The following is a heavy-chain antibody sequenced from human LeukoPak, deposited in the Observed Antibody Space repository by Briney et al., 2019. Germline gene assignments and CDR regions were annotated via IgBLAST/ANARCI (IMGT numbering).Heavy chain of an antibody. J-gene: IGHJ4*02. CDR3: ARDYGGY. CDR1: GDSMSNYF. CDR2: IYSSGST. Sequence: SETLSLTCTVSGDSMSNYFWSWIRQPAGKGLEWIGRIYSSGSTNYNPPLKSRVTMSVDTPKNQFSLKLTSVTAADTAVYYCARDYGGYWGQGTLVSVSS. D-gene: IGHD4-23*01. V-gene: IGHV4-4*07.